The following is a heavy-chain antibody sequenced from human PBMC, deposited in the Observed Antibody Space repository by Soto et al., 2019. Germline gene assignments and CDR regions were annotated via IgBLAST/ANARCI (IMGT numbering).Heavy chain of an antibody. CDR1: GGGNLRDYR. CDR3: ARGSDGYNFGAVY. D-gene: IGHD5-12*01. V-gene: IGHV1-69*01. Sequence: QVQLVQSGAEMKKPGSSVQVSCKASGGGNLRDYRTTWVRQDPGQGLEWMGGIIPKLGSANYAQNFQGRVTITADESTGTVNMELRSLRSEDTAVYYCARGSDGYNFGAVYWGQGTPVTVSS. CDR2: IIPKLGSA. J-gene: IGHJ4*02.